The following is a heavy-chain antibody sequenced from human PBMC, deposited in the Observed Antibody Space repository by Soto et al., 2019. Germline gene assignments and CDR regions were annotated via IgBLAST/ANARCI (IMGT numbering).Heavy chain of an antibody. J-gene: IGHJ4*02. V-gene: IGHV1-18*01. D-gene: IGHD2-15*01. CDR2: IGAYNGNT. CDR1: GYSFRNYG. Sequence: QVQLVQSGAEVKKPGASVKVSCKPSGYSFRNYGITWVRQAPGQGLEWMGWIGAYNGNTNYAQKFQGRVTMTTDTSTSTAYLELRSLRSDDTAVYYCARDSLPMAVAAPDNWGQGTLVTVSS. CDR3: ARDSLPMAVAAPDN.